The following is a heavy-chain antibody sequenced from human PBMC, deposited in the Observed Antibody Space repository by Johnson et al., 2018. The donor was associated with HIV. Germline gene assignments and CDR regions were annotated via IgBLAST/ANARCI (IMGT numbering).Heavy chain of an antibody. Sequence: MLLVESGGGLVQPGGSLSLSCAASGFTFSSYAMSWVRQAPGKGLEWVSTIIGSGGNTYYADSVKGRFTISRDNSKNTLYLQMNSLRAEDTAVYYCAKVRRMDAFDFWGQGTMVTVSS. CDR3: AKVRRMDAFDF. D-gene: IGHD2/OR15-2a*01. J-gene: IGHJ3*01. CDR2: IIGSGGNT. CDR1: GFTFSSYA. V-gene: IGHV3-23*04.